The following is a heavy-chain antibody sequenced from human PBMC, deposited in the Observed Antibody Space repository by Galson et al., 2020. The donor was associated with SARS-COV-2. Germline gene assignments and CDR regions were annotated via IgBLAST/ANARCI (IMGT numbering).Heavy chain of an antibody. D-gene: IGHD5-12*01. CDR1: RYTFTGYY. J-gene: IGHJ5*02. CDR3: AREEAPYRSWCDP. V-gene: IGHV1-2*02. CDR2: INPNSGGT. Sequence: ASVKVSCQASRYTFTGYYMHWVRQPPGHGLEWMGWINPNSGGTHYAQTFQGRVTMHRDTSISTAYMELSRLRSDDTAVYYCAREEAPYRSWCDPGGQGTLVTVSS.